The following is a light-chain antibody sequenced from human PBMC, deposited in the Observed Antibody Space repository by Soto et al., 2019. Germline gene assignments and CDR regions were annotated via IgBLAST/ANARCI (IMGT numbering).Light chain of an antibody. Sequence: GERAPFSGWASQSVSNNYLSWYQKKPGQAPRLIFYGACNRATGISDRFSGSGSGTVFTLTISRLAQEDLAVYYCQPYSSPRTFGRGTKVDI. V-gene: IGKV3-20*01. CDR3: QPYSSPRT. J-gene: IGKJ4*02. CDR2: GAC. CDR1: QSVSNNY.